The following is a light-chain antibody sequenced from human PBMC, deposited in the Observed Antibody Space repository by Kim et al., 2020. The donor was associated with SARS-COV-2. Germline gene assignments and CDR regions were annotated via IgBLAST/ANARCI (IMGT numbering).Light chain of an antibody. CDR1: TNNVGDEG. V-gene: IGLV10-54*04. CDR3: SAWDSSLSAWV. CDR2: RDN. J-gene: IGLJ3*02. Sequence: QAGLTQPPSVSKGLRQTATLTYTGNTNNVGDEGTAWLQQHRGHPPKLLSYRDNNRPSGISERFSASRSGNTASLTITGLRPEDEADYYCSAWDSSLSAWVFGGGTQLTVL.